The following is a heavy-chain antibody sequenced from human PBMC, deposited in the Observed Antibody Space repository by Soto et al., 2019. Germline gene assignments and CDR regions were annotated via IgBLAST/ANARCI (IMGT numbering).Heavy chain of an antibody. D-gene: IGHD3-3*01. CDR1: GFTLSSYG. J-gene: IGHJ6*02. CDR3: AKDGYYDFWSGSYYGMDV. Sequence: GGSLRLSCAASGFTLSSYGMHWVRQAPGKGLEWVAVISYDGSNKYYADSVKGRFTISRDNSKNTLYLQMNSLRAEDTAVYYCAKDGYYDFWSGSYYGMDVWGQGTTVTVSS. CDR2: ISYDGSNK. V-gene: IGHV3-30*18.